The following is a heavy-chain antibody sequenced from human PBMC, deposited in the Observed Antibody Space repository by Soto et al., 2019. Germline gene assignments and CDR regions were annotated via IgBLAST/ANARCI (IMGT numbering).Heavy chain of an antibody. CDR2: SSGRGGST. CDR3: AKDRVGANTNAFDI. Sequence: EVQLLESGGGLVQPGGSLRLSCAAAGFTFSSYAMSWVRQAPGKGLEWVSASSGRGGSTYYSDSVKGRFTISRDNSQNTLYLQLNRLRAEDTAVYYGAKDRVGANTNAFDIWGQGTMVTVSS. V-gene: IGHV3-23*01. CDR1: GFTFSSYA. D-gene: IGHD1-26*01. J-gene: IGHJ3*02.